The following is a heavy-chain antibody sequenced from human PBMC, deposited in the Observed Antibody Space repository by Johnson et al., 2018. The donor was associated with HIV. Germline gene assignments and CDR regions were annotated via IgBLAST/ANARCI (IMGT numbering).Heavy chain of an antibody. J-gene: IGHJ3*02. CDR3: ARDDRYCSGGSCPDAFDI. V-gene: IGHV3-30-3*01. CDR1: GFTFSSYA. Sequence: QVQLVESGGGVAQPGRSLRLSCAASGFTFSSYAMHWVRQAPGKGLEWVAVISYDGSNEYFADSVKGRFTISRDNSKNTLYLQMNSLRAEDTAVYYCARDDRYCSGGSCPDAFDIWGQGTMVTVSS. D-gene: IGHD2-15*01. CDR2: ISYDGSNE.